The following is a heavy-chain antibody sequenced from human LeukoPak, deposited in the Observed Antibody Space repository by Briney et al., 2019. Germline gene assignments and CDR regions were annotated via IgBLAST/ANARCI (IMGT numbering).Heavy chain of an antibody. J-gene: IGHJ3*02. V-gene: IGHV4-34*01. CDR2: IYHSGST. CDR1: GGSFSGYY. D-gene: IGHD3-22*01. CDR3: ARRQQVKALYDSSGYYFVGAFDI. Sequence: PPETLSLTCAVYGGSFSGYYWSWIRQPPGKGLEWIGEIYHSGSTNYNPSLKSRVSMSVDTSKNQFSLKLSSLTAADTAVYYCARRQQVKALYDSSGYYFVGAFDIWGQGTMVTVSS.